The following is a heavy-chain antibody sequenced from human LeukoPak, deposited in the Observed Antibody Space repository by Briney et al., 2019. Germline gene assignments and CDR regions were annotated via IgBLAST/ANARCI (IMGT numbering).Heavy chain of an antibody. CDR3: ARARASSSGWFDY. CDR1: GGSFSGYY. V-gene: IGHV4-34*01. CDR2: INHSGST. Sequence: SETLSLTCAVYGGSFSGYYWSWIRQPPGKGLEWIGEINHSGSTNYNPSLKSRVTISVDTSKHQFSLKLSSVTAADTAAYYCARARASSSGWFDYWGQGTLVTVSS. D-gene: IGHD6-19*01. J-gene: IGHJ4*02.